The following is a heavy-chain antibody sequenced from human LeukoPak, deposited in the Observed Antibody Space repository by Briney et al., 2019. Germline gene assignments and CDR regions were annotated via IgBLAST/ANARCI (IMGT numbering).Heavy chain of an antibody. CDR3: VQEAGAVAGRFDH. J-gene: IGHJ4*02. CDR1: GFIFSNYG. CDR2: IQYDVSSI. Sequence: PGGSLRLSCAASGFIFSNYGMHWVRQAPGKGLEWVTFIQYDVSSIYYADSVKGRFTISRDNSKNTVYLRMNSLRPEDTAVYYCVQEAGAVAGRFDHWGQGTLATVSS. V-gene: IGHV3-30*02. D-gene: IGHD6-19*01.